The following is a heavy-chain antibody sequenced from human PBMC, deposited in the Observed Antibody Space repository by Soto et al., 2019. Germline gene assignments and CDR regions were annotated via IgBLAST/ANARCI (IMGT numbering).Heavy chain of an antibody. Sequence: LSLTCIVSGGSISEKYWNWVRQPPGKGLEWIGLIFANGHTDYNPSLKSRVTMSVDASKSQFSLRLTSMTAADTAVYYCVASLAASGLNWLDPWGRGTLVTVSS. J-gene: IGHJ5*02. D-gene: IGHD6-13*01. CDR2: IFANGHT. CDR1: GGSISEKY. CDR3: VASLAASGLNWLDP. V-gene: IGHV4-4*07.